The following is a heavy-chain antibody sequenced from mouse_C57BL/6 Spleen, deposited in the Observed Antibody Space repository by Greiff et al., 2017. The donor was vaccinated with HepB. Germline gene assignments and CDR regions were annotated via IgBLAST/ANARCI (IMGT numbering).Heavy chain of an antibody. D-gene: IGHD1-1*01. CDR3: ARSLDYYGSSYYYAMDY. CDR2: IYPGSGST. Sequence: QVHVKQPGAELVKPGASVKMSCKASGYTFTSYWITWVKQRPGQGLEWIGDIYPGSGSTNYNEKFKSKATLTVDTSSSPAYMQLSSLTSEDSAVYYCARSLDYYGSSYYYAMDYWGQGTSVTVSS. V-gene: IGHV1-55*01. J-gene: IGHJ4*01. CDR1: GYTFTSYW.